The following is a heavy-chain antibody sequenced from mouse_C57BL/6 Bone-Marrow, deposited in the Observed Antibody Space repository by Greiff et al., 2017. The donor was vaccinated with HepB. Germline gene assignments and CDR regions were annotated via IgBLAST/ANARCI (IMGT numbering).Heavy chain of an antibody. V-gene: IGHV1-19*01. CDR1: GYTFTDYY. D-gene: IGHD4-1*01. CDR3: ARGTGHFDY. Sequence: VQLQQSGPVLVKPGASVKMSCKASGYTFTDYYMNWVKQSHGKSLEWIGVINPYNGGTSYNQKFKGKATLTVDKSSSTAYMELNSLTSEDSAVYYCARGTGHFDYWGQGTTLTVSS. J-gene: IGHJ2*01. CDR2: INPYNGGT.